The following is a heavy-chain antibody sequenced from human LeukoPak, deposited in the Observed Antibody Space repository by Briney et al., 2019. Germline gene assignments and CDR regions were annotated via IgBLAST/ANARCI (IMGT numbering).Heavy chain of an antibody. D-gene: IGHD5-24*01. J-gene: IGHJ5*02. Sequence: SGTLSLTCAVSGGSISSSNWWSWARQPPGKGLEWIGEIYHSGSTNYNPSLKSRVTISVDKSKNQFSLKLSSVTAADTAVYYCARSFDGPSLYNWFDPWGQGTLVTVSS. CDR2: IYHSGST. V-gene: IGHV4-4*02. CDR3: ARSFDGPSLYNWFDP. CDR1: GGSISSSNW.